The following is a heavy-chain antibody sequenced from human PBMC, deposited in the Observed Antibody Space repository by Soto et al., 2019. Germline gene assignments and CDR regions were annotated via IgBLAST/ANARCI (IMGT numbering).Heavy chain of an antibody. CDR1: GFTFSSYW. D-gene: IGHD5-18*01. CDR2: INSDGSST. CDR3: AILYSYGSTGYGMDV. J-gene: IGHJ6*02. V-gene: IGHV3-74*01. Sequence: EVQLVESGGGLVQPGGSLRLSCAASGFTFSSYWMHWVRQAPGKGLVWVSRINSDGSSTSYADSVKGRFTISRDNAKNTLYLQMNSLRAEDTAVYYCAILYSYGSTGYGMDVWGQGTTVTVSS.